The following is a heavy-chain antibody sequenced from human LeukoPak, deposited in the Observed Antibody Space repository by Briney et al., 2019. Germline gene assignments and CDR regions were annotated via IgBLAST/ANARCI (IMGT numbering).Heavy chain of an antibody. D-gene: IGHD5-24*01. CDR1: GGTFSSYA. J-gene: IGHJ4*02. Sequence: SVKVPCKASGGTFSSYAISWVRQAPGQGLEWMGGMIPIYGRGNYAHKLQGRVTMTADTSTSTAYMQRRSLRADDTAVYYCARGLGDGYNTTDYWGQGTLVTVSS. CDR2: MIPIYGRG. CDR3: ARGLGDGYNTTDY. V-gene: IGHV1-69*06.